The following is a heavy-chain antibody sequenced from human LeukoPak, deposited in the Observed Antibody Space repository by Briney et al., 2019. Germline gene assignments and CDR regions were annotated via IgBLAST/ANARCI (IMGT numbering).Heavy chain of an antibody. D-gene: IGHD6-19*01. CDR2: IYTSGST. Sequence: SETLSLTCTVSGGSISSYYWSWIRQPAGKGLEWIGRIYTSGSTNYNPSLKSRVTISLDTSKSQFSLKLSSVTATDTAVYYCARHAFWYSSFFDYWGQGTLVTVSS. J-gene: IGHJ4*02. CDR1: GGSISSYY. V-gene: IGHV4-4*07. CDR3: ARHAFWYSSFFDY.